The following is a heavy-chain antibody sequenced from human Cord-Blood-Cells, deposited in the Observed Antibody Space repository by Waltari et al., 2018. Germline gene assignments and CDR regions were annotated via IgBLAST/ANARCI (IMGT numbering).Heavy chain of an antibody. D-gene: IGHD2-15*01. J-gene: IGHJ5*02. Sequence: QVQLVQSGAEVKKPGSSVKVSCKASGGTFSSYAISWVRQAPGQGLEWMGGIIPIFGTANYAQKFQGRVTITADESTSTAYMELSSLRSEDTAVHYCARTGRGYCSGGSCYNWFDPWGQGTLVTVSS. V-gene: IGHV1-69*01. CDR1: GGTFSSYA. CDR2: IIPIFGTA. CDR3: ARTGRGYCSGGSCYNWFDP.